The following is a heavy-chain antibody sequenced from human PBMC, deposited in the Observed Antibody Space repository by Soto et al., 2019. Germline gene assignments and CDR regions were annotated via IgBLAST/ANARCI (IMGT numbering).Heavy chain of an antibody. Sequence: SETLSLTCAVYGGSFSGYYWSWIRQPPGKGLEWIGEINHSGSTNYNPSLKSRVTISVDTSKNQFSLQLNSVTPEDTAVYYCARGNEQQLVPGWFDPWGQGTLVTVSS. V-gene: IGHV4-34*01. D-gene: IGHD6-13*01. J-gene: IGHJ5*02. CDR1: GGSFSGYY. CDR2: INHSGST. CDR3: ARGNEQQLVPGWFDP.